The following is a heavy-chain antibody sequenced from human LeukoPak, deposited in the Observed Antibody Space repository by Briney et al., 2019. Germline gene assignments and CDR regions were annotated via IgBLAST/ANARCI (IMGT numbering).Heavy chain of an antibody. CDR2: IYYSGST. CDR3: ARVGSRCSGGSRYAGSWDY. CDR1: GGSISSYY. Sequence: SETLSLTCTVSGGSISSYYWSWIRQPPGKGLEWIGYIYYSGSTNYNPSLKSRVTISVDTSKNQFSLKLSSVTAADTAVYYCARVGSRCSGGSRYAGSWDYWGQGTLVTVSS. D-gene: IGHD2-15*01. V-gene: IGHV4-59*01. J-gene: IGHJ4*02.